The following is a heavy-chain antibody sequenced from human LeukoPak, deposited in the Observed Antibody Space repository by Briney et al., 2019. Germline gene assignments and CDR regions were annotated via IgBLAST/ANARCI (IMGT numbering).Heavy chain of an antibody. J-gene: IGHJ5*02. V-gene: IGHV3-74*03. Sequence: GGSLRLSCAPSRFTPSAYFMRCVRQAPREGLGWGSRIDTIGGATTYADSVKGRVTIYRAKAKNTLHLQMRSLAAEDTCVYYCARVRSGSYDWVDPWGQGTLVTVSS. D-gene: IGHD1-26*01. CDR1: RFTPSAYF. CDR3: ARVRSGSYDWVDP. CDR2: IDTIGGAT.